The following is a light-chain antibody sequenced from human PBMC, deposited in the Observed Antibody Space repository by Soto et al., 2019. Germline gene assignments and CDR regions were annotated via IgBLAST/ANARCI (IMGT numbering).Light chain of an antibody. J-gene: IGKJ4*01. Sequence: IPVSNPHSPLALAPGGNDTLSSRASQSVSSYLAWYQQKPGQAPRLLIYDASNRATGIPARFSGSGSGTDFTLTISSLEPEDFAVYYCQQRSNWPKLTFGGGTKVDIK. CDR3: QQRSNWPKLT. V-gene: IGKV3-11*01. CDR2: DAS. CDR1: QSVSSY.